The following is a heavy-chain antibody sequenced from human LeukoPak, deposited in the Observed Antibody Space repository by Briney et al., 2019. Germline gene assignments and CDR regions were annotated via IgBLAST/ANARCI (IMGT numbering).Heavy chain of an antibody. CDR2: ISGSGSST. CDR1: GFTFNRFA. CDR3: AKSRGYYYEKSGPADY. J-gene: IGHJ4*02. Sequence: QPGGSLRLSCVASGFTFNRFAMNWVRQAPGKGLEWVSGISGSGSSTYYAESVKGRFTISRDNSKNTLYLQMNSLSAEDTAVYYCAKSRGYYYEKSGPADYWGQGTLVTVSS. D-gene: IGHD3-22*01. V-gene: IGHV3-23*01.